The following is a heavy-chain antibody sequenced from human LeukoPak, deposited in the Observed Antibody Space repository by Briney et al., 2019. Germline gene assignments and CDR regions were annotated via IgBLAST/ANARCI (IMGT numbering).Heavy chain of an antibody. CDR3: PKDISGGGSWTYYFDY. V-gene: IGHV3-9*01. CDR1: GFTFDDYA. J-gene: IGHJ4*02. Sequence: GGSLRLSCAASGFTFDDYAMHWVRQAPGKGLEGVSGISWNSGRIGYADSVKGRFTISRDNANNSLYLQMNSLRAEDTALYYCPKDISGGGSWTYYFDYWGQGTLVTVSS. CDR2: ISWNSGRI. D-gene: IGHD6-13*01.